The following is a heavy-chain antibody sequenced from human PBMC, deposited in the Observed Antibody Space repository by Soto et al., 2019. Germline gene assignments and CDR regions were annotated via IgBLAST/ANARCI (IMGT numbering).Heavy chain of an antibody. CDR2: IYPGDSDT. J-gene: IGHJ3*02. CDR3: ASPAVVTASDDAFDI. D-gene: IGHD2-21*02. V-gene: IGHV5-51*01. CDR1: GYSFTSYC. Sequence: SGYSFTSYCIGWVRQMPGKGLEWMGIIYPGDSDTRYSPSFQGQVTISADKSISTAYLQWSSLKASDTAMYYCASPAVVTASDDAFDIWGQGTMVTVSS.